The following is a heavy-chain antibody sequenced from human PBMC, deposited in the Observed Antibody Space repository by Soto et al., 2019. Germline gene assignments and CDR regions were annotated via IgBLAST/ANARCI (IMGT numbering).Heavy chain of an antibody. CDR2: IYHSGST. D-gene: IGHD3-22*01. V-gene: IGHV4-4*02. CDR3: ARDNDSSGYSAH. Sequence: PSETLSLTCTVSGDSISSTRWWSWVRQPPGKGLEWIGEIYHSGSTNYNPSLKSRVTISVDKSKNQFSLKMRSVTAADTAVYYCARDNDSSGYSAHWGQGTLVTVSS. J-gene: IGHJ4*02. CDR1: GDSISSTRW.